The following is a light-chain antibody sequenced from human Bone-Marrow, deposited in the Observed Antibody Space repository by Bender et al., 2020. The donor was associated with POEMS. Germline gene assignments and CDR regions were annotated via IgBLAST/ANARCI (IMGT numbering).Light chain of an antibody. CDR1: SSNIGAHA. CDR3: AVWDDNLNGWV. J-gene: IGLJ3*02. Sequence: QSVLTQPPSASGTPGQRVTISCSGGSSNIGAHAVNWYQHLPGTAPKLLIYSSHRRPSEVPDRFSGSRSGTSASLAIGGLQSGDEAEYYWAVWDDNLNGWVCVGGTKLTV. V-gene: IGLV1-44*01. CDR2: SSH.